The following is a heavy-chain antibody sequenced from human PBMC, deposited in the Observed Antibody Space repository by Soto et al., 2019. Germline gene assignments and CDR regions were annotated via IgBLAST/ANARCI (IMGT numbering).Heavy chain of an antibody. CDR3: ARGLRGITQDYYYYMDV. CDR1: GYTFTSYE. J-gene: IGHJ6*03. CDR2: MNPNSGNT. Sequence: GASVEVSSKASGYTFTSYESNWVRQATGQGLEWMGWMNPNSGNTGYAQKFQGRVTMTRNTSISTAYMELSSLRSEDTAVYYCARGLRGITQDYYYYMDVWGKGTTVTVSS. D-gene: IGHD3-3*01. V-gene: IGHV1-8*01.